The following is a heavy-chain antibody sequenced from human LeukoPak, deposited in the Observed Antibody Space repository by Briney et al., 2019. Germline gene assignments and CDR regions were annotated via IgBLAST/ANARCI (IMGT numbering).Heavy chain of an antibody. D-gene: IGHD6-19*01. Sequence: GGSLRLSCAASGFIFEDYTMHWVRQTPGKELEWMAFIRSDGSNKYYADSVKGRFTISRDNSKNTLYLQMNSLRAEDTAVYYCARILDSAWGELGYWGQGTLVTVSS. CDR3: ARILDSAWGELGY. J-gene: IGHJ4*02. CDR2: IRSDGSNK. V-gene: IGHV3-30*02. CDR1: GFIFEDYT.